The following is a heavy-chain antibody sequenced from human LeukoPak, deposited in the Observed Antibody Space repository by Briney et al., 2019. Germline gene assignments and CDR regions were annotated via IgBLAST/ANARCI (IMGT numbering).Heavy chain of an antibody. Sequence: KPGGSPRLSRAASGFTFSNAWMSWVRQAPGKGLEWVGRIKSKTDGGTTDYAAPVKGRFTISRDDSKNTLYLQMNSLKTEDTAAYYCTTDYYGSGSYFRYWGQGTLVTVSS. CDR1: GFTFSNAW. J-gene: IGHJ4*02. CDR3: TTDYYGSGSYFRY. D-gene: IGHD3-10*01. V-gene: IGHV3-15*01. CDR2: IKSKTDGGTT.